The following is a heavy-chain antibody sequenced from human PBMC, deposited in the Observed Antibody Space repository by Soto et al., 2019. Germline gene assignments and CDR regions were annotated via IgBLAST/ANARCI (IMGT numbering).Heavy chain of an antibody. CDR3: ARVIGCSSYYYYGMYG. Sequence: SVKVSCKASGGTFSSYAINWVRQAPGQGLEWMGGIIPIFGTANYAQKFQGRVTITADESTSTAYMELSSLRSEDTAVYYCARVIGCSSYYYYGMYGSGQGTTVTVSS. D-gene: IGHD2-15*01. CDR1: GGTFSSYA. V-gene: IGHV1-69*13. J-gene: IGHJ6*02. CDR2: IIPIFGTA.